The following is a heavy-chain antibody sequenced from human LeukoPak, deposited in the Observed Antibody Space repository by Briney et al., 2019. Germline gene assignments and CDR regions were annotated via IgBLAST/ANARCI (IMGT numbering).Heavy chain of an antibody. CDR2: INPNSGGT. CDR3: AVSNDSSGSFDY. V-gene: IGHV1-2*02. CDR1: GYTFTGYY. D-gene: IGHD3-22*01. J-gene: IGHJ4*02. Sequence: ASVKVSCEASGYTFTGYYMRWVRQAPGQGLEWMGWINPNSGGTNYAQKFQGRVTMTRDTSTSTAYMERSRLRSDDTGVYYCAVSNDSSGSFDYGSQGTLVTVPS.